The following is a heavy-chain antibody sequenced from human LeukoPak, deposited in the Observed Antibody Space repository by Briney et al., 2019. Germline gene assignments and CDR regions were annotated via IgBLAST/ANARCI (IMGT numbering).Heavy chain of an antibody. D-gene: IGHD3-22*01. CDR2: IYTGDSDT. CDR1: GYSFTSYW. Sequence: GESLKISCKGSGYSFTSYWIGWLRQMHEKRLEWMGIIYTGDSDTRYSPSFQGQVTISADKSISTAYLQWSSLKASDTAMYYCARHPYYYDSGGYYYVSGGSDYWGQGTLVTVSS. CDR3: ARHPYYYDSGGYYYVSGGSDY. V-gene: IGHV5-51*01. J-gene: IGHJ4*02.